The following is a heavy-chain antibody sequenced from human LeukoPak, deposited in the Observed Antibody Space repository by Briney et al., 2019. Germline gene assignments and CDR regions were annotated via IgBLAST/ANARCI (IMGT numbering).Heavy chain of an antibody. Sequence: PSQTLSLTCTVSGGSISSSSYYWGWIRQPPGKGLEWIGSIYYSGSTYYNPSLKSRVTISVDTSKNQFSLKLSPVTAADTAVYYCARPAGDYWGQGTLVTVSS. CDR1: GGSISSSSYY. J-gene: IGHJ4*02. D-gene: IGHD6-19*01. V-gene: IGHV4-39*01. CDR3: ARPAGDY. CDR2: IYYSGST.